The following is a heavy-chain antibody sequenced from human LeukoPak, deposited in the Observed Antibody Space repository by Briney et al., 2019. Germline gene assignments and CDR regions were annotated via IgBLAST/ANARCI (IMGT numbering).Heavy chain of an antibody. CDR1: GFAFSNYA. D-gene: IGHD3-22*01. J-gene: IGHJ5*02. CDR3: AKDMDTMMVIFNPT. CDR2: ISSGGSST. Sequence: GGSLRLSCAASGFAFSNYAMNWVRQTPGKGLESVSTISSGGSSTYYADSVKGRFTISRDNSKSTLFLQMSSLRAEDAAVYYCAKDMDTMMVIFNPTWGQGTLVTVSP. V-gene: IGHV3-23*01.